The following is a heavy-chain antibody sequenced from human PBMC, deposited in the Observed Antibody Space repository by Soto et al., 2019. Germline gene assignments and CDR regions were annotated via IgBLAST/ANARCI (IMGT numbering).Heavy chain of an antibody. Sequence: QVQLVESGGGVVQPGRSLRLSCAASGFTFSTYDIHWVRQAPGKGLEWVAVTSYDEFNKYYADSVKGRFTISRDNSKNTLYLQMNSLIAEDTAVYYCAKGMWAASGTVYYYGMDVWGQGTAVTVSS. V-gene: IGHV3-30*18. CDR1: GFTFSTYD. J-gene: IGHJ6*02. CDR3: AKGMWAASGTVYYYGMDV. CDR2: TSYDEFNK. D-gene: IGHD6-13*01.